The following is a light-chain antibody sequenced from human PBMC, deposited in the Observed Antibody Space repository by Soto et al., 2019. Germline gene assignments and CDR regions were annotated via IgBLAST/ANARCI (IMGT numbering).Light chain of an antibody. CDR1: QTVSTN. J-gene: IGKJ5*01. V-gene: IGKV3-15*01. Sequence: EIVLTQSPGTLSLSKGERATLSCRASQTVSTNYLAWYQQKPGQAPRLLIYGASTRATGIPARFSGSGSGTEFTLTFCSLQSEDFAVYYCQQYNNWPPITFGQGTRLEIK. CDR3: QQYNNWPPIT. CDR2: GAS.